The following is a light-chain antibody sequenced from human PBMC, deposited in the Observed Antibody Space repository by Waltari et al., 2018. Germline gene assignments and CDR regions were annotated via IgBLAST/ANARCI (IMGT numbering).Light chain of an antibody. CDR2: GAS. Sequence: EIVLTQSQGTLSLSPGKRATLSCRANQDVSRTYLVWYQQKRGQPPRLLIYGASNRATGIPDRFSGSGYGTDFALTISRLEPEDSAVYFCQQYDGSPPKYTFGQGTKVEIK. CDR3: QQYDGSPPKYT. CDR1: QDVSRTY. J-gene: IGKJ2*01. V-gene: IGKV3-20*01.